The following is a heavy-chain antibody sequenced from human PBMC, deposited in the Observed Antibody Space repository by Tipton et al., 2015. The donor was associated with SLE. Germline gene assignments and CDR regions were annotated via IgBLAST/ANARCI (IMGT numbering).Heavy chain of an antibody. D-gene: IGHD6-13*01. CDR2: INHSGST. J-gene: IGHJ3*02. Sequence: LSLTCAVYGGSFSDYYWSWLRQPPGKGLAWIGEINHSGSTNYNPSLKSRVPMSVDASKNHFSLRLSSVTAADTAVYYCASAFGYNSSGRAFDIGGQGTMGTGPS. V-gene: IGHV4-34*09. CDR1: GGSFSDYY. CDR3: ASAFGYNSSGRAFDI.